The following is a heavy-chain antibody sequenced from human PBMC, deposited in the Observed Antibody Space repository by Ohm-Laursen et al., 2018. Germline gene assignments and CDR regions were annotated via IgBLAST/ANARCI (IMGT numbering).Heavy chain of an antibody. Sequence: SLRLSCSASGFTFSSYGMHWVRQAPGKGLEWVALISYDESDEYYADSVKGRFTISRDNSKNTLYLQMNSLRAEDTAVYYCANLLLRDGMDVWGQGTTVTVSS. CDR3: ANLLLRDGMDV. V-gene: IGHV3-30*18. CDR2: ISYDESDE. D-gene: IGHD2-21*01. J-gene: IGHJ6*02. CDR1: GFTFSSYG.